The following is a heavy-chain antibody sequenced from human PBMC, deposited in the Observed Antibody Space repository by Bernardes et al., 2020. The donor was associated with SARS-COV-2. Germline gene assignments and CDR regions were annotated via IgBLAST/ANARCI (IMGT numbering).Heavy chain of an antibody. Sequence: SETLSLTCSVSGGYISSYNHYWGWLLQPPGQGLEWIGSIYYTGTPHYTPSLQSRLTISVDTSKKQFSLNLSTVTAADTAGYYCATHAGGRAVRRDASGRRYYYGMDVWGQGTTVTVS. D-gene: IGHD3-10*01. V-gene: IGHV4-39*01. CDR3: ATHAGGRAVRRDASGRRYYYGMDV. J-gene: IGHJ6*02. CDR2: IYYTGTP. CDR1: GGYISSYNHY.